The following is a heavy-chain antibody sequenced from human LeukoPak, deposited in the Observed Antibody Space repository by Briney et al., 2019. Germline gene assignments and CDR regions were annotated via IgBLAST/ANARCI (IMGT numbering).Heavy chain of an antibody. CDR3: ARDRARSGSYLNWFDP. CDR1: GGTFSSYA. CDR2: IIPILGIA. D-gene: IGHD3-10*01. V-gene: IGHV1-69*04. Sequence: GGSVQVSCQASGGTFSSYAISWVRPAPGQGLEWMGRIIPILGIANYAQKFQGRVTITADKSTSTAYMELSSLRSEDTAVYYCARDRARSGSYLNWFDPWGQGTLVTVSS. J-gene: IGHJ5*02.